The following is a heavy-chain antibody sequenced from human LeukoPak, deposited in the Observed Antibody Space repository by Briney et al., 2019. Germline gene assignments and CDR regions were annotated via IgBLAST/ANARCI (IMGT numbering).Heavy chain of an antibody. V-gene: IGHV3-30*18. J-gene: IGHJ6*02. CDR2: ISYDGSNK. D-gene: IGHD3-22*01. Sequence: GGSMRLSCAVSGLTFSNYYMSWVRQAPGKGLEWVAVISYDGSNKYFADSVKGRFTISRDNSKNTLYVQMNSLRAEDTAVYYCAKTTYYYDSKPRYHGMDVWGQGTTVTVSS. CDR1: GLTFSNYY. CDR3: AKTTYYYDSKPRYHGMDV.